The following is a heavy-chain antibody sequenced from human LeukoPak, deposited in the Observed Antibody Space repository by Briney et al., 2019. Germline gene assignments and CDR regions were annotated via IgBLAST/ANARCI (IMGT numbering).Heavy chain of an antibody. CDR1: GFTVSNNY. V-gene: IGHV3-21*01. D-gene: IGHD3-16*02. CDR3: ARDEQNYDYVWGSYRNYYFDY. J-gene: IGHJ4*02. Sequence: PGGSLRLSCAASGFTVSNNYMSWVRQAPGKGLEWVSSISSGSSYIYYADSVEGRFTISRDNAKNSLYLQMNSLRAEDTAVYYCARDEQNYDYVWGSYRNYYFDYWGQGTLVTVSS. CDR2: ISSGSSYI.